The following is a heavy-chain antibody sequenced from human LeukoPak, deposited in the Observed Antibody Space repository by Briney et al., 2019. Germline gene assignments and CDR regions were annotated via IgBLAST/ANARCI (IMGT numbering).Heavy chain of an antibody. Sequence: GGSLRLSCAASGFTFSSYAMHWVRQAPGKGLEWVAFIWPDGSKKYYADSVKGRFAISRENSKNTVYLQMNDLRPEDTALYFCAKISSSAESNFDYWGQGTLLTVSS. CDR2: IWPDGSKK. J-gene: IGHJ4*02. CDR3: AKISSSAESNFDY. V-gene: IGHV3-33*08. D-gene: IGHD6-25*01. CDR1: GFTFSSYA.